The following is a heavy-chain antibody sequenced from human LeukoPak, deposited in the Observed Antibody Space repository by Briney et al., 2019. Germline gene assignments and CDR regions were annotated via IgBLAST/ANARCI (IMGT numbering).Heavy chain of an antibody. Sequence: SETLSFTCTVSGGSISSYYWSWIRQPPGKGLEWIGYIYYSGSTNYNPSLKSRVTISVDTSKNQFSLKLSSVTAADTAVYYCARGPGDYWGQGTLVTVSS. V-gene: IGHV4-59*01. J-gene: IGHJ4*02. CDR1: GGSISSYY. CDR3: ARGPGDY. CDR2: IYYSGST.